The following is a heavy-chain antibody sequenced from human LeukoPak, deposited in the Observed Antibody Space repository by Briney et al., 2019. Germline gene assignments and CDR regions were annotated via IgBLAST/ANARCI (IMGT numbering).Heavy chain of an antibody. Sequence: GGSLRLSCAASGSTFSSYGMHWVRQAPGKGLEWVAVISYDGSNKYYADSVKGRFTISRDNSKNTLYLQMNSLRAEDTAVYYCAKEQYSRGYYYYYGMDVWGQGTTVTVSS. J-gene: IGHJ6*02. D-gene: IGHD5-18*01. V-gene: IGHV3-30*18. CDR3: AKEQYSRGYYYYYGMDV. CDR2: ISYDGSNK. CDR1: GSTFSSYG.